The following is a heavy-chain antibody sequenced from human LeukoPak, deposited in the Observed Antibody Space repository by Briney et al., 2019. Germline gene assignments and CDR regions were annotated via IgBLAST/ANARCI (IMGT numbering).Heavy chain of an antibody. CDR2: INSDGCST. J-gene: IGHJ6*02. V-gene: IGHV3-74*01. CDR1: GFTFSSYW. Sequence: PGGSLRLSPAAPGFTFSSYWMHWVRQAPGQGLVWLSHINSDGCSTNYAGSVKGRFTISRDNAKNTLYLQMNSLRAEDTAVYYCASRTGYYNYYDMDVWGQGTTVTVSS. CDR3: ASRTGYYNYYDMDV. D-gene: IGHD3/OR15-3a*01.